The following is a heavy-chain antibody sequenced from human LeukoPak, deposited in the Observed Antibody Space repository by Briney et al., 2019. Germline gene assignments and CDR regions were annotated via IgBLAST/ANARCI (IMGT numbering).Heavy chain of an antibody. Sequence: SETLSLTCTVSGDSINDYYWSCIRQPPGNRLESIGWIYYSGSTMYSPSLESRAPISLDTSRTQFSLDLNSVTAADTAVYYCARHAGFGSGYYHDAFDIWGQGSMVIVSS. J-gene: IGHJ3*02. V-gene: IGHV4-59*08. CDR1: GDSINDYY. D-gene: IGHD3-22*01. CDR3: ARHAGFGSGYYHDAFDI. CDR2: IYYSGST.